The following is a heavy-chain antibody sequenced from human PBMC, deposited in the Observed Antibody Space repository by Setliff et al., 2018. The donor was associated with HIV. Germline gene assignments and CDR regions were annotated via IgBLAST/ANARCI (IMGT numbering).Heavy chain of an antibody. J-gene: IGHJ5*02. CDR1: GYSISSAYY. CDR2: IYHSGGT. Sequence: TLSLTCAVSGYSISSAYYWGWIRQPPGRGLEWIGNIYHSGGTHYNPSLRSRVTIFVDTSKTQFYLKLRSVTASDTAVYYCAGYTSQVDWFDPWGQGTLVTVSS. CDR3: AGYTSQVDWFDP. V-gene: IGHV4-38-2*01. D-gene: IGHD2-2*02.